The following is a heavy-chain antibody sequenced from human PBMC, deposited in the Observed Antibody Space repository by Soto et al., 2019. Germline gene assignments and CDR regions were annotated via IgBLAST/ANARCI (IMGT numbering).Heavy chain of an antibody. J-gene: IGHJ6*02. V-gene: IGHV1-2*02. D-gene: IGHD3-3*01. Sequence: ASVKVSCKASGYTFTGYYIHWVRQAPGQRLEWMGYINPNSGGPNYAQKFQGRVTMTRDTSISTAYMELSRLRSDDTAVYFCARDYWSGDRYYYGMDVWGQGITVTSP. CDR2: INPNSGGP. CDR3: ARDYWSGDRYYYGMDV. CDR1: GYTFTGYY.